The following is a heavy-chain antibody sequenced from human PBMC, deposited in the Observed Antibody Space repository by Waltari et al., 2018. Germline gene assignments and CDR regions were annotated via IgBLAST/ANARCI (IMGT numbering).Heavy chain of an antibody. Sequence: QVQLVQSGAEVKKPGSSVKVSCKASGGTFSSYAISWVRQAPGQGLEWMGRSMPIFGTANYAQKFQGRVTITADKSTSTAYMELSSLRSEDTAVYYCARSSPVGATTEGFDYWGQGTLVTVSS. CDR3: ARSSPVGATTEGFDY. CDR1: GGTFSSYA. V-gene: IGHV1-69*08. J-gene: IGHJ4*02. D-gene: IGHD1-26*01. CDR2: SMPIFGTA.